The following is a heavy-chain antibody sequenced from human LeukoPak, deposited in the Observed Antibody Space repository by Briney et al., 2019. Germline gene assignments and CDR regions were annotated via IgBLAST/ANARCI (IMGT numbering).Heavy chain of an antibody. V-gene: IGHV3-23*01. D-gene: IGHD3-10*01. CDR3: AKDPRRLWFGELNSYFDY. CDR1: GFTFSSYA. Sequence: PGGSLRLSCAASGFTFSSYAMSWFRQAPGKGLEWVSAISGSGGSTYYADSVKGRFTISRDNSKNKLYLQMNSLRAEDTAVYYCAKDPRRLWFGELNSYFDYWGQGTLVTVSS. CDR2: ISGSGGST. J-gene: IGHJ4*02.